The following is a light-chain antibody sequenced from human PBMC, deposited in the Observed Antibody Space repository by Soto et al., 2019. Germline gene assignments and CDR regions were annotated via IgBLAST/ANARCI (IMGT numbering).Light chain of an antibody. J-gene: IGKJ5*01. CDR2: GAS. V-gene: IGKV1-39*01. CDR1: QTITTY. CDR3: QQSDTTPIT. Sequence: DIQGTQSPASLSASGVDRVTSSCRWTQTITTYLSWFQQKPGKAPKLLVYGASSLQSGVPSRFSGSGSGTEFTLTISILQSEDFATYYCQQSDTTPITFGQGTRLEIK.